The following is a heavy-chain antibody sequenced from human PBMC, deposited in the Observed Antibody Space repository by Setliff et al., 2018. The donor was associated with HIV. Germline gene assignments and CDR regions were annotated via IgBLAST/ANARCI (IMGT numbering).Heavy chain of an antibody. J-gene: IGHJ4*02. CDR1: GYTFTTYA. V-gene: IGHV1-18*01. CDR2: INCKNGDT. D-gene: IGHD3-10*01. CDR3: ARETQTGSGSYLV. Sequence: GASVKVSCKASGYTFTTYAISWVRQAPGQGLEWMGIINCKNGDTSYPQKFQGGVTVTSDTSTSTVYMDLSGLRPEDTAVYYCARETQTGSGSYLVWGQGALVTVSS.